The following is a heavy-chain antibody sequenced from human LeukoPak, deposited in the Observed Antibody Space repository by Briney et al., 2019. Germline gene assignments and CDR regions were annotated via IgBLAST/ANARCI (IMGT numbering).Heavy chain of an antibody. CDR3: ARHRREDYYGSGSYYNRGDSMGDY. J-gene: IGHJ4*02. D-gene: IGHD3-10*01. V-gene: IGHV5-51*01. CDR1: GYSFTSYW. CDR2: IYPGDSDT. Sequence: GESLKISCKGSGYSFTSYWIGWVRQMPGKGLEWMGIIYPGDSDTRYSPSFQGQVTISADKSINTAYLQWSSLKASDTAMYYCARHRREDYYGSGSYYNRGDSMGDYWGQGTLVTVSS.